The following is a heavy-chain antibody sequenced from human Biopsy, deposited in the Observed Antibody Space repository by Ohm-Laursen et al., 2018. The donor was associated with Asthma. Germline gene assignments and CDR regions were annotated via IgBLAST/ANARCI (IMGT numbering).Heavy chain of an antibody. J-gene: IGHJ6*02. CDR2: ISVYNGNT. D-gene: IGHD3-10*01. Sequence: SVKVTCKTSGYTFNSAGITWVRRAPGQGLEWMGWISVYNGNTKVAQKLQDRVTMITDTSTSTAYMELRSLRSDDTAVYFCARAVDYSHYYGIDVWGQGTTVTVS. CDR1: GYTFNSAG. CDR3: ARAVDYSHYYGIDV. V-gene: IGHV1-18*01.